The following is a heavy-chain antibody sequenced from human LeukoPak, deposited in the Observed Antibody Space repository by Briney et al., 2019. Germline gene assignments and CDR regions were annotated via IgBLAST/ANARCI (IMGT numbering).Heavy chain of an antibody. Sequence: GGSLRLSCAASGFTFSSSAMSWVLQAPGKGLEWVSAISNNGGYTYYADSVQGRFTISRDNSKSTLCLQMNSLRAEDTAVYYCAKGMGNWGQGIDCWGQGTLVTVSS. CDR3: AKGMGNWGQGIDC. V-gene: IGHV3-23*01. J-gene: IGHJ4*02. CDR1: GFTFSSSA. CDR2: ISNNGGYT. D-gene: IGHD7-27*01.